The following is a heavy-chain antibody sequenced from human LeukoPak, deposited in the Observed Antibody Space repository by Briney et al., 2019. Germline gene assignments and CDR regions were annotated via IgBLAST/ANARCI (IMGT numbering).Heavy chain of an antibody. CDR3: ARGPPAAV. V-gene: IGHV3-74*01. J-gene: IGHJ4*02. D-gene: IGHD6-25*01. Sequence: GGSLRLSCAASGFTFSSYEMNWVRQAPGKGLVWVSRINTDGSTTNYADSVKGRFTISRDNAENTLYLQMNSLRAEDTAVYYCARGPPAAVWGQGALVTVSS. CDR1: GFTFSSYE. CDR2: INTDGSTT.